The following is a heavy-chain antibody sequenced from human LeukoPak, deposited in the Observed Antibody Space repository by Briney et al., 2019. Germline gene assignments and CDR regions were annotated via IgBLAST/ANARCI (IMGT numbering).Heavy chain of an antibody. CDR1: GHAFTGYY. J-gene: IGHJ5*02. CDR3: ARVSQWPDP. V-gene: IGHV1-2*02. Sequence: GASVNVSCMASGHAFTGYYIHWLRQAPGQGLEWMGWINPVAGGTKYAQKFQDRVILTRDTSISTAYMELSRLRFDDTAVYYCARVSQWPDPWGQGSLVTVSS. D-gene: IGHD6-19*01. CDR2: INPVAGGT.